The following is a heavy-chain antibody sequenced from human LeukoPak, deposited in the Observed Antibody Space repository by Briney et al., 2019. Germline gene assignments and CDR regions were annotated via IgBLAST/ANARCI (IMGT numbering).Heavy chain of an antibody. Sequence: GASVKVSCKASEGTFSSYAISWVRQAPGQGLEWMGRIIPILGIANYAQKFQGRVTITADKSTSTAYMELSSLRSEDTAVYYCARDRDVGYYYYYGMDVWGQGTTVTVSS. CDR3: ARDRDVGYYYYYGMDV. J-gene: IGHJ6*02. CDR2: IIPILGIA. CDR1: EGTFSSYA. V-gene: IGHV1-69*04.